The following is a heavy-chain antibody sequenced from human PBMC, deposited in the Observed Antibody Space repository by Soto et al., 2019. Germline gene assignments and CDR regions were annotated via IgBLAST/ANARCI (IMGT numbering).Heavy chain of an antibody. Sequence: ASVKVSCKASGYTFTMYDINCVVQSSLQWLDGMGCMNPNSGNTGYAQKFQGRVTMTRNTSISTAYMELSSLRSEDTAVYYCARVPGDYYDSSGSKTAYYYYYGMDVWGQGTTVTVSS. CDR2: MNPNSGNT. D-gene: IGHD3-22*01. CDR3: ARVPGDYYDSSGSKTAYYYYYGMDV. CDR1: GYTFTMYD. J-gene: IGHJ6*02. V-gene: IGHV1-8*01.